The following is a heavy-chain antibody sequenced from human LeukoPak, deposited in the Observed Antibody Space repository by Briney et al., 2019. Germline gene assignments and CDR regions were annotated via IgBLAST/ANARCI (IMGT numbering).Heavy chain of an antibody. Sequence: SETLSLTCTVSGGSIRSSSYWGWIRQPPGKGLEWIGNIYYSGSTYYNPSLKSRVTISIDTSKNQFSLKLSSVTAADTAVYYCARAPNYYDSSGYSFPYFDYWGQGTLVSVSS. CDR3: ARAPNYYDSSGYSFPYFDY. CDR1: GGSIRSSSY. J-gene: IGHJ4*02. CDR2: IYYSGST. V-gene: IGHV4-39*07. D-gene: IGHD3-22*01.